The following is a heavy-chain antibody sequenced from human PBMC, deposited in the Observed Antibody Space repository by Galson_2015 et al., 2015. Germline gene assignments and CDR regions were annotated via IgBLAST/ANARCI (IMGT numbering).Heavy chain of an antibody. J-gene: IGHJ5*02. D-gene: IGHD3-22*01. Sequence: ETLSLTCTVSGGSVSSGSYYWSWIRQPPGKGLEWIGYIYYSGSTNYNPSLKSRVTISVDTSKNQFSLKLSSVTAADTAVYYCAKSTNRNYDNSGYLVNWFHPWGQGTLVTVSS. CDR3: AKSTNRNYDNSGYLVNWFHP. V-gene: IGHV4-61*01. CDR2: IYYSGST. CDR1: GGSVSSGSYY.